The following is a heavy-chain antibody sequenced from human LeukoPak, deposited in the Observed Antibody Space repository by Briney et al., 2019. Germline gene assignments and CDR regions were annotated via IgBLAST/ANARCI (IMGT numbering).Heavy chain of an antibody. CDR1: GGSISSSSYY. CDR3: AKEGRMSMGIEY. J-gene: IGHJ4*02. Sequence: SETLSLTCTVSGGSISSSSYYWGWIRQPPGKGLEWIGSIYYSGSTYYNPSLKSRVTISVDTSKNQFSLKLSSVTAADTAVYYCAKEGRMSMGIEYWGPGTLVTVSS. D-gene: IGHD2-21*01. CDR2: IYYSGST. V-gene: IGHV4-39*07.